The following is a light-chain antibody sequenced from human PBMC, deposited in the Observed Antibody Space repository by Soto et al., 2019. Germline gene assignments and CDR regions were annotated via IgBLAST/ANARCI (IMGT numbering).Light chain of an antibody. J-gene: IGLJ2*01. Sequence: QSVLTQPPSASGTPGQRITISCSGGSSNIGSNYVYWYQHLPGTAPKLLMYKNNQRPSGVPDRFSGSTSGTSASLAIEGLRSGDGAAHYCATRDDSLSGVVFGGGTK. V-gene: IGLV1-47*01. CDR2: KNN. CDR1: SSNIGSNY. CDR3: ATRDDSLSGVV.